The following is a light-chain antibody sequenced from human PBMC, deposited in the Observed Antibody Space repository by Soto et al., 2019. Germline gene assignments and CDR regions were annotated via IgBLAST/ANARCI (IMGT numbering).Light chain of an antibody. CDR2: EVS. Sequence: QSVLTQPASVSGSPGQSITISCTGTSSDVGGYNYVSWYQQQPGKAPKLMIYEVSNRPSGVSNLFSGYKSGNTSSLTISGLQAEDEADYYCSSYTSSSTYVFGTGTKLTVL. V-gene: IGLV2-14*01. CDR3: SSYTSSSTYV. CDR1: SSDVGGYNY. J-gene: IGLJ1*01.